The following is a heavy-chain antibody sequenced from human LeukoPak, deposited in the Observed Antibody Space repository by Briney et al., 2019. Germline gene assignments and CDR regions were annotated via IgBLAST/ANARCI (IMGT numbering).Heavy chain of an antibody. CDR2: IYTSGST. CDR1: GGSISSYY. J-gene: IGHJ4*02. V-gene: IGHV4-4*09. CDR3: ARHAPAVGWSGYLEVDY. Sequence: SETLSLTCTVSGGSISSYYWSWIRQPPGKGLEWIGHIYTSGSTNYNPSLKSRVTISVDTSKNQFSLKLSSVTAADTAVYYCARHAPAVGWSGYLEVDYWGQGTLVTVSS. D-gene: IGHD3-3*01.